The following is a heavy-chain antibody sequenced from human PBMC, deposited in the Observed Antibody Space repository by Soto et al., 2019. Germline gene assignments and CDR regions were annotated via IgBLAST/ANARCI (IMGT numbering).Heavy chain of an antibody. Sequence: PGGSLRLSCAVSGFTFSSYGMHWVRQAPGKGLEWVAVIWYDGTNKHYADSVKGRFTISRDNSKNTLFLQMNSLRVEDTAVYFCARADLVVISGAIGENYYFDYWGQGTLVTVSS. V-gene: IGHV3-33*01. CDR2: IWYDGTNK. D-gene: IGHD2-2*01. J-gene: IGHJ4*02. CDR1: GFTFSSYG. CDR3: ARADLVVISGAIGENYYFDY.